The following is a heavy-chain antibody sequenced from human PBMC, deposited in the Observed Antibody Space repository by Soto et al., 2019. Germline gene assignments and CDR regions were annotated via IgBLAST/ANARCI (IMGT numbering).Heavy chain of an antibody. J-gene: IGHJ6*02. V-gene: IGHV3-23*01. CDR2: ISGSGGST. CDR3: AKDCRGYYGSGSKVYYYYGMHV. Sequence: GGSLRLSCAASGFTFSSYAMSWVRQAPGKGLEWVSAISGSGGSTYYADSVKGRLTISRDNSKNTLYLQMNSLRAEDTAVYYCAKDCRGYYGSGSKVYYYYGMHVWGQGTTVTVSS. D-gene: IGHD3-10*01. CDR1: GFTFSSYA.